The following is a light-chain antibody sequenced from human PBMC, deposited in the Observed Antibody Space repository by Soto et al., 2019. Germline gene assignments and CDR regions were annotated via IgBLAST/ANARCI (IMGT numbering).Light chain of an antibody. J-gene: IGKJ5*01. CDR1: QSVSSN. V-gene: IGKV3-15*01. CDR2: GAS. Sequence: EIVMTQSPDTLSVSPGERATLSCRASQSVSSNLAWYQQKPGQAPRLLIYGASTRATGIPARFSGSGSGTELTLNISSLQSEDFAVYYCQKYNNWLITFGQGTRLEIK. CDR3: QKYNNWLIT.